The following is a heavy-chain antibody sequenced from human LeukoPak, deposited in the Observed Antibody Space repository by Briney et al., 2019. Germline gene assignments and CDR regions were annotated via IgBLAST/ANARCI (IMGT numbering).Heavy chain of an antibody. V-gene: IGHV4-59*01. Sequence: SETLSLTCTVSGGSISSYYWSWIRQPPGKGLEWIGYIYYSGSTNYNPSLKSRVTISVDTSKNQFSLKLSSVTAADTAIYFCAGDYGSNNSWGQGTLVTVSS. J-gene: IGHJ4*02. D-gene: IGHD4-23*01. CDR1: GGSISSYY. CDR3: AGDYGSNNS. CDR2: IYYSGST.